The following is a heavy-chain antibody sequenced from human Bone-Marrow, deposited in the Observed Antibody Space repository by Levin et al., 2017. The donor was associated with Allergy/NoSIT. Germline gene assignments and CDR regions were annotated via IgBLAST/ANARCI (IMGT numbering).Heavy chain of an antibody. CDR3: ARVLPAAGSAAMDV. CDR1: GGSLRNYY. Sequence: GSLRLSCTVSGGSLRNYYWSWVRQLPGRGLEWMGYIYNSGTTNYNPSLKSRVTISADTSKSQFSLKVASVTAADTAMYFCARVLPAAGSAAMDVWSQGSTVTVSS. V-gene: IGHV4-4*09. J-gene: IGHJ6*01. CDR2: IYNSGTT. D-gene: IGHD6-13*01.